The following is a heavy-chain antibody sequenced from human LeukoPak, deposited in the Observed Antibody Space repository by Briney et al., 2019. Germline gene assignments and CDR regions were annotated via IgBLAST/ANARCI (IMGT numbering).Heavy chain of an antibody. Sequence: PSETLSFTCTVSGVSISSSNSYWGWIRQPPGKGLEWIGSIYYSGNTYYNASLKSQVSISIDTSKNQFSLKLSSVTAADTAVYYCARTPRITYYYDSSGYYFDYWGQGTLVTVSS. V-gene: IGHV4-39*01. D-gene: IGHD3-22*01. J-gene: IGHJ4*02. CDR2: IYYSGNT. CDR3: ARTPRITYYYDSSGYYFDY. CDR1: GVSISSSNSY.